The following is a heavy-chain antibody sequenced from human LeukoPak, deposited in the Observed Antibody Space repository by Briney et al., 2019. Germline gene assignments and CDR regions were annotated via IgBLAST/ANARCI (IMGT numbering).Heavy chain of an antibody. CDR2: ISGSGSST. V-gene: IGHV3-23*01. CDR1: GFTFTSYA. Sequence: GGSLRLSCAASGFTFTSYAMSWVRQAPGKGLEWVSAISGSGSSTSYADSVKGRFTISRDNSKNTLYLQMNSLRAEDTAVYYCARDRFCTTDRCSDYWGQGTLVTVSS. CDR3: ARDRFCTTDRCSDY. D-gene: IGHD2-8*01. J-gene: IGHJ4*02.